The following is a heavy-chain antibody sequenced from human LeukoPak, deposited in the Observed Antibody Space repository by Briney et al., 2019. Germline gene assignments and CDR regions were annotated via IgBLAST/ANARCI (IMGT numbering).Heavy chain of an antibody. V-gene: IGHV1-2*02. D-gene: IGHD3-9*01. CDR1: GYTLTGYY. Sequence: SVTVSCKATGYTLTGYYLHWVRQAPGQGLEWMGLINPNHGDTNYAQKFQDRVSMTRDTSISTAYMHLSRLRSADTAVYYCARSPHILTGENFDYWGQGTLLTVSS. J-gene: IGHJ4*02. CDR3: ARSPHILTGENFDY. CDR2: INPNHGDT.